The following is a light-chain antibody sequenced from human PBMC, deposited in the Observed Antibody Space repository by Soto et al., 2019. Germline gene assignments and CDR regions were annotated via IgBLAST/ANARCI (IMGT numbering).Light chain of an antibody. J-gene: IGLJ2*01. Sequence: QSVLTKPASVSGSPGHSITSSCTGTSSDIGDYTHVSWYQQHPGKAPKLIIYEVSDRPSGVSNRFSGSKSGNTASLTISGLQTEDEADYYCCSYTSISTSAVFGGGTKLTVL. CDR2: EVS. V-gene: IGLV2-14*01. CDR3: CSYTSISTSAV. CDR1: SSDIGDYTH.